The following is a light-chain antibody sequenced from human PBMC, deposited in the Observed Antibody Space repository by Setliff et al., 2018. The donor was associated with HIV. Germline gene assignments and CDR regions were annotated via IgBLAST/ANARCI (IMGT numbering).Light chain of an antibody. V-gene: IGLV2-18*02. J-gene: IGLJ2*01. CDR2: EVN. Sequence: QSVLTQPPSVSGSPGQSVTISCTGTNSDIGTYNRVAWYQQTPGTAPKFVIYEVNFRASGVPDRFSGSKSGNTASLTISGLQPEDEGDYYCCSYGRGDIWIFGGGTKVTVL. CDR1: NSDIGTYNR. CDR3: CSYGRGDIWI.